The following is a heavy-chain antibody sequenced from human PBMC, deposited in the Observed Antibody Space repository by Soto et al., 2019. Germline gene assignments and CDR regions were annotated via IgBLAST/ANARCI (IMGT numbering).Heavy chain of an antibody. D-gene: IGHD3-9*01. J-gene: IGHJ4*02. V-gene: IGHV3-48*01. CDR1: GFTFSSYS. CDR3: ARVLRYFDCFDY. Sequence: GGSLRLSCAASGFTFSSYSMNWVRQAPGKGLEWVSYISSISSTIYYADSVKGRFTISRDNAKNSLYLQMNSLRAEDTAVYYCARVLRYFDCFDYWGQGTLVTVSS. CDR2: ISSISSTI.